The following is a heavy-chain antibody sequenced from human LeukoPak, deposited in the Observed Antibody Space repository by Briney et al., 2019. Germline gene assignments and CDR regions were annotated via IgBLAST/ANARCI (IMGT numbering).Heavy chain of an antibody. Sequence: SETLSLTCTVSGGSISSYYWSWIRQPPGKGLEWIGYIYYSGSTNYNPSLKSRVTISVNTSKNQFSLKLSSVTAADTAVYYCAAITGGMDVWGQGTTVTVSS. D-gene: IGHD5-12*01. CDR1: GGSISSYY. J-gene: IGHJ6*02. CDR3: AAITGGMDV. V-gene: IGHV4-59*01. CDR2: IYYSGST.